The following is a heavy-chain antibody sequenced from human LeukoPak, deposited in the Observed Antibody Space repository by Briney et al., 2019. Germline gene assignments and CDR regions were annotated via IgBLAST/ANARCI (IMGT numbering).Heavy chain of an antibody. J-gene: IGHJ3*02. D-gene: IGHD3-22*01. CDR2: IYYSGST. CDR3: ARDVSYYDSSGYQITNDAFDI. CDR1: GGSISSYY. Sequence: SETLSLTCTVSGGSISSYYWSWIWQPPGKGLEWIGYIYYSGSTNYNPSLKSRVTISVDTSKNQFSLKLSSVTAADTAVYYCARDVSYYDSSGYQITNDAFDIWGQGTMVTVSS. V-gene: IGHV4-59*01.